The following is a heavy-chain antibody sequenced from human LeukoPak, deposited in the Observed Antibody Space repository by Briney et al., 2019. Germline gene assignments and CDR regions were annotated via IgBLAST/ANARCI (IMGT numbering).Heavy chain of an antibody. CDR2: ISYDGSNK. D-gene: IGHD3-10*01. CDR3: ARLQGLWFGELRWFDP. J-gene: IGHJ5*02. Sequence: PGGSLRLSCAASGFTFSSYWMHWVRQAPGKGLEWVAVISYDGSNKYYADSVKGRFTISRDNSKNTLYLQMNSLRAEDTAVYYCARLQGLWFGELRWFDPWGQGTLVTVSS. CDR1: GFTFSSYW. V-gene: IGHV3-30*03.